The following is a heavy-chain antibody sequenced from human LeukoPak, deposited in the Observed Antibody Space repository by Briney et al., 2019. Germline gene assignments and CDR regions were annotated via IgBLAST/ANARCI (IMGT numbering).Heavy chain of an antibody. Sequence: PSETLSLTCGVSGGSFSGYYWSWIRQPPGKGLEWIGEISDSGRTGYKSSLKSRVTILEDTSKNQFSLKLSSVTAADTAVYYCARHIKGGYKAFDYWGQGTLVTASS. CDR3: ARHIKGGYKAFDY. D-gene: IGHD3-22*01. J-gene: IGHJ4*02. CDR2: ISDSGRT. CDR1: GGSFSGYY. V-gene: IGHV4-34*01.